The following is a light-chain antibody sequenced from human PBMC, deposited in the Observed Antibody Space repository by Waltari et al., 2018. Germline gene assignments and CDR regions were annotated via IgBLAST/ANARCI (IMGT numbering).Light chain of an antibody. J-gene: IGLJ3*02. CDR1: SSDVGSYNF. Sequence: QSALTQPASVSGSRGQSITVSCTGTSSDVGSYNFVSWYQQHPGKAPKLIIYEVSKRPSGVSNRFSGSKSVNTASLTISGLQAEDEADYYCCSYAGSSAFGVFGGGTKLTVL. V-gene: IGLV2-23*02. CDR2: EVS. CDR3: CSYAGSSAFGV.